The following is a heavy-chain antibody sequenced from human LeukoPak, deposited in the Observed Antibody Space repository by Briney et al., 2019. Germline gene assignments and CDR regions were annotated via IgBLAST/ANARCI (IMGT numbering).Heavy chain of an antibody. CDR2: INPNSGGT. CDR1: GYTFTGYY. D-gene: IGHD5-18*01. Sequence: ASVKVSCKASGYTFTGYYMHWVRQAPGQGLEWMGWINPNSGGTNYAQKFQGRVTMTRDTSISTAYMELRRLRSDDTAVYYCARDFVDTAMVTYWFDPWGQGTLVTVSS. CDR3: ARDFVDTAMVTYWFDP. V-gene: IGHV1-2*02. J-gene: IGHJ5*02.